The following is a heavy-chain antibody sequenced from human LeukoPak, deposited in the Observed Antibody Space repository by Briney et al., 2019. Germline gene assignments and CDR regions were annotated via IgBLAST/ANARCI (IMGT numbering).Heavy chain of an antibody. CDR2: INPNSGGT. Sequence: ASVKVSCKASGYAFTGYYMHWVRQAPGQGLEWMGWINPNSGGTNYAQKFQGRVTMTRDTSISTAYMELSRLRSDDTAVYYCARAGETDYGDYVHWFHSMDVWGKGTTVTISS. V-gene: IGHV1-2*02. CDR3: ARAGETDYGDYVHWFHSMDV. D-gene: IGHD4-17*01. CDR1: GYAFTGYY. J-gene: IGHJ6*03.